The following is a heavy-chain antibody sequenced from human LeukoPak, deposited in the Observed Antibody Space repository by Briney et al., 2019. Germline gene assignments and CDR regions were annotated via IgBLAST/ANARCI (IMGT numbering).Heavy chain of an antibody. J-gene: IGHJ4*02. V-gene: IGHV4-59*08. CDR2: IYYSGST. CDR1: GGSINSYY. Sequence: SETLSLTCTVSGGSINSYYWSWIRQPPGKGLEWIGYIYYSGSTNYNPSLKSRVTISVDTSKNQFSLRLSSVTAADTAVYYCARSRGYSYGTTFLDYWGQGTLVTVSS. CDR3: ARSRGYSYGTTFLDY. D-gene: IGHD5-18*01.